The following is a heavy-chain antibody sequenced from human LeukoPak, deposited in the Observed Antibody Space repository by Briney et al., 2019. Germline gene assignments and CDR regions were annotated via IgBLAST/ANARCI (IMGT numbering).Heavy chain of an antibody. CDR2: ISGGSNTI. Sequence: PGGSLRLSCAAAGFTFSDYFMSWIRQAPGKGLEWISDISGGSNTISYADSVKGRFTISRDNAKNSLYLQMNSLRAEDTAEYYCAKDKYSSNWYLFDYWGQGSLVTVSS. CDR1: GFTFSDYF. V-gene: IGHV3-11*01. D-gene: IGHD6-13*01. J-gene: IGHJ4*02. CDR3: AKDKYSSNWYLFDY.